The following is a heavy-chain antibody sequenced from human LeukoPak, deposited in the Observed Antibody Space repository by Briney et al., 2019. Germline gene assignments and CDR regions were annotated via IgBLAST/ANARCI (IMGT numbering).Heavy chain of an antibody. J-gene: IGHJ4*02. CDR1: GASINSHY. Sequence: PSETLSLTCTVSGASINSHYWSWIRQPAGKGLEWIGRIYISGSTNYNSSPQSRVTMSVDTSQNQFSLKLTSVTAADTAVYYCARALNPLPGTYYFDYWGQGTLVTVSS. CDR2: IYISGST. V-gene: IGHV4-4*07. D-gene: IGHD2-15*01. CDR3: ARALNPLPGTYYFDY.